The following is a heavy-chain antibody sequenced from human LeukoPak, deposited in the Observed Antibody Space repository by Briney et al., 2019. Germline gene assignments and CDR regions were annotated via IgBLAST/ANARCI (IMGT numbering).Heavy chain of an antibody. Sequence: SETLSLTCTVSGGSISSYYWSWIRQPPGKGLEWIGYIYYSGSTNYNPSLKSRVTISVDTSKNQFSLKLSSVTAADTAVYYCARDSLLWELPDYWGQGTLVIVSS. D-gene: IGHD1-26*01. CDR3: ARDSLLWELPDY. J-gene: IGHJ4*02. CDR1: GGSISSYY. CDR2: IYYSGST. V-gene: IGHV4-59*01.